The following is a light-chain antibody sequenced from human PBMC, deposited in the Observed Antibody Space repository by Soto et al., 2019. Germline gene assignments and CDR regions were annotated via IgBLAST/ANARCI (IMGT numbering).Light chain of an antibody. CDR2: AAS. Sequence: EIVMTQSPATLSVSPGERATLSCRASQSVSSNLAWYQQKPGQAPRLLIYAASTRATGIPARFSGSGSGTEFTLTISSLQSEDFAVYYCQQYNNWPLRTFGQGTKVEI. J-gene: IGKJ1*01. V-gene: IGKV3-15*01. CDR1: QSVSSN. CDR3: QQYNNWPLRT.